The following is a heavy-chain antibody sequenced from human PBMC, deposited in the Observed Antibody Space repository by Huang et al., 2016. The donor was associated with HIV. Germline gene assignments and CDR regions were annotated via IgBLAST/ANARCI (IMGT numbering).Heavy chain of an antibody. CDR1: GGSFRNFA. V-gene: IGHV1-69*01. Sequence: QVQLVQSGAEVKKPGSSVKVSCKASGGSFRNFAIGWVRQAPGQVLEWKGAHIPTIGTANYAQKFQGRVTIIADEATSTAYMELSSLRSEDTAVYYCATVDYYDTSGPQRGYFDNWGQGTLVTVSS. CDR3: ATVDYYDTSGPQRGYFDN. D-gene: IGHD3-22*01. J-gene: IGHJ4*02. CDR2: HIPTIGTA.